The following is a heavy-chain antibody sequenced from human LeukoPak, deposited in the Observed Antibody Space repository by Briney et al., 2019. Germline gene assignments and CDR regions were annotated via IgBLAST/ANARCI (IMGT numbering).Heavy chain of an antibody. V-gene: IGHV3-21*01. J-gene: IGHJ6*03. CDR1: GFTFSRHN. CDR3: VRGKANYVSGSDV. D-gene: IGHD3-10*01. CDR2: ISSSSSYI. Sequence: GGSLRLSCAASGFTFSRHNMNWVRQAPGKGLEWVSSISSSSSYIYYADSVKGRFTISRDNARNSLYLQMNSLRAEDTAVYYCVRGKANYVSGSDVWGKGTTVTVS.